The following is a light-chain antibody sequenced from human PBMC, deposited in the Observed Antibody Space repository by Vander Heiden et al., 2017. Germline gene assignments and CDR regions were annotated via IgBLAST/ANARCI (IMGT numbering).Light chain of an antibody. CDR2: DVR. Sequence: QSALTQPRPVSGSPGQSVTISCTGTSNDVGGYKSVSWYQRHPGKAPTLMIFDVRNRPSGVPDRFSGSKSGNTASLTIYGLQAEDEADYYCCSHAGNYTFVFGTGTKVTVL. CDR1: SNDVGGYKS. J-gene: IGLJ1*01. CDR3: CSHAGNYTFV. V-gene: IGLV2-11*01.